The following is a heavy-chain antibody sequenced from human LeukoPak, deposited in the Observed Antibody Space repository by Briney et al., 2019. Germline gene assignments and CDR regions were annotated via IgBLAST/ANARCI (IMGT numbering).Heavy chain of an antibody. CDR1: GGTFSSYA. CDR2: IIPILGIA. Sequence: SVRVSCKASGGTFSSYAISWVRQAPGQGLEWMGRIIPILGIANYAQKVEGRVTITGDKSTRRDYMEVSSLRSEDTAVYYCAREEVYCSGGSCYFNWFDPWGQGTLVTVSS. D-gene: IGHD2-15*01. V-gene: IGHV1-69*04. CDR3: AREEVYCSGGSCYFNWFDP. J-gene: IGHJ5*02.